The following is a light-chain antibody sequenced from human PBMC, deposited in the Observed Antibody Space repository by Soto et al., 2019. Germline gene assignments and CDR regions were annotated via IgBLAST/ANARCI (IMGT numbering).Light chain of an antibody. J-gene: IGKJ1*01. CDR2: AAS. V-gene: IGKV1-9*01. Sequence: DIQLTQSPSFLSASVGDRVTITCRASQGISSYLAWYQQKPGKAPKLLIFAASTLQSGVPSRFSGSGSGTEFTLTISNLQAEDFATYYCQQLHAFGQGTRVEIK. CDR1: QGISSY. CDR3: QQLHA.